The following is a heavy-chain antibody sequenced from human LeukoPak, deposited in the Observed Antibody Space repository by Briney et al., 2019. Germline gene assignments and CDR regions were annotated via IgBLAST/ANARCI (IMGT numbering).Heavy chain of an antibody. D-gene: IGHD5-18*01. J-gene: IGHJ4*02. V-gene: IGHV3-30*18. Sequence: PGGSLRLSCAASGFTFSSYGMHWVRQAPAKGLEWVAAISYDGRNKEYVDSVKGRFTISRDNSKNTVYLQMNSLRAEDTAVYDCAKDRGYSHGFDYWGQGTLVTVSS. CDR1: GFTFSSYG. CDR3: AKDRGYSHGFDY. CDR2: ISYDGRNK.